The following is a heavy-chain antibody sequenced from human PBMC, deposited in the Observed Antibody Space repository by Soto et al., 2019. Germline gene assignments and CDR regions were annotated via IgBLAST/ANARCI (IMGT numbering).Heavy chain of an antibody. Sequence: PGESLKISCQGSGYSFSDYWIGWVRQMPGKGLEWMGIIYPGDSDTRYSPSFQGQVTISADKSISTAYLQWSSLKASDTAMYYCARLHYDSSGYYWDYFDYWGQGTLVTVSS. CDR3: ARLHYDSSGYYWDYFDY. V-gene: IGHV5-51*01. CDR1: GYSFSDYW. D-gene: IGHD3-22*01. CDR2: IYPGDSDT. J-gene: IGHJ4*02.